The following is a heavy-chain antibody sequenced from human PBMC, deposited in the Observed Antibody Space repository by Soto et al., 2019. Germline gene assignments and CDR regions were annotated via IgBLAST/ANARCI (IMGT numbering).Heavy chain of an antibody. J-gene: IGHJ5*02. CDR3: ARTRNDYIWGSYRPLDWFDP. CDR2: IYHSGST. CDR1: SGSISSSNW. Sequence: PSETLSLTCAVSSGSISSSNWWSWVRQPPGKGLEWIGEIYHSGSTNYNPSLKSRVTISVDKSKNQFSLRLSSVTAADTAVYYCARTRNDYIWGSYRPLDWFDPWGQGTLVTVSS. D-gene: IGHD3-16*02. V-gene: IGHV4-4*02.